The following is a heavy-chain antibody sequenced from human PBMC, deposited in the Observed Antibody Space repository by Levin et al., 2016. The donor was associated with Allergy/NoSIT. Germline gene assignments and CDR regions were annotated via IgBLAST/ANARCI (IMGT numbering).Heavy chain of an antibody. Sequence: GESLKISCAASDFTVSSNYMSWVRQAPGKGLEWVSVISSGGSTYYADSVKGRFTISRDNSQNTLYLQMNSLRAEDTAVYYCARLNGGGYFEYWGQGTLVTVSS. CDR2: ISSGGST. D-gene: IGHD2-8*01. J-gene: IGHJ4*02. V-gene: IGHV3-53*01. CDR1: DFTVSSNY. CDR3: ARLNGGGYFEY.